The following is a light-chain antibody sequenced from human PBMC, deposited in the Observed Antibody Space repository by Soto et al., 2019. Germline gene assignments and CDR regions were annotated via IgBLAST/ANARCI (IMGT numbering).Light chain of an antibody. CDR2: DAS. V-gene: IGKV3-15*01. CDR3: QQYNKWRIT. Sequence: EIVLTQSPATLSVSPGERATLSCRASQSVSSNLAWFQQKAGQAPRLLIYDASTRATGIPARFSGSGSGTEFSLTISSLQSEDFAVYYCQQYNKWRITFGQGTRLEI. CDR1: QSVSSN. J-gene: IGKJ5*01.